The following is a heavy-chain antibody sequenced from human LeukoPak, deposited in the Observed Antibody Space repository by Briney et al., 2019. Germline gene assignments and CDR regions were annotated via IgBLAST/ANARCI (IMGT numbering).Heavy chain of an antibody. Sequence: GRSLILSCAASGFTFSIYAMHWVRQAPGKGLEWVAIISYDGSNKYYADSVRGRFTISRDKSKNTLYLQMNSLRAEDTAVYYCARPPYGGVDYWGQGTLVTVSS. CDR1: GFTFSIYA. V-gene: IGHV3-30*14. CDR2: ISYDGSNK. J-gene: IGHJ4*02. CDR3: ARPPYGGVDY. D-gene: IGHD4-23*01.